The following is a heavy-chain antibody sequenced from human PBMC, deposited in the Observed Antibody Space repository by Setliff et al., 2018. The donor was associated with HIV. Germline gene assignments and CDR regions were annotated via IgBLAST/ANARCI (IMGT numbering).Heavy chain of an antibody. V-gene: IGHV1-69*13. D-gene: IGHD3-10*01. CDR1: GGLLSTYA. J-gene: IGHJ3*01. CDR2: IIPLFGRA. Sequence: SVKVSCKASGGLLSTYATIWVRQAPGQGLEWLGGIIPLFGRASYAQKFQGRVTITADESTNTAYMELSSLRSGDTAVYYCARETAPAHYYGSGSYRLHAFDVWGQGTMVTVSS. CDR3: ARETAPAHYYGSGSYRLHAFDV.